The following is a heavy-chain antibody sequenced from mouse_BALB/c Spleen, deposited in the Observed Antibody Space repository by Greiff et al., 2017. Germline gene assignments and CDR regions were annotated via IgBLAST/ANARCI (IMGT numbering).Heavy chain of an antibody. V-gene: IGHV14-3*02. Sequence: VQLQHSGAELVKPGASVKLSCTASGFNIQDTYMPWVKQRPEQGLEWIGRIDPANGNTKYDPKFQGKATITADTSSNTAYLQLSSLTSEDTAVYYCARSGWLRAWFADWGQGTRVTVAA. D-gene: IGHD2-2*01. CDR1: GFNIQDTY. CDR2: IDPANGNT. CDR3: ARSGWLRAWFAD. J-gene: IGHJ3*01.